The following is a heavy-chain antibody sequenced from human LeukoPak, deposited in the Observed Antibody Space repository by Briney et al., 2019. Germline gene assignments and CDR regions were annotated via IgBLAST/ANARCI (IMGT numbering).Heavy chain of an antibody. V-gene: IGHV3-23*01. CDR2: ISGSGGST. CDR1: GFTFSNAW. J-gene: IGHJ4*02. D-gene: IGHD6-13*01. Sequence: GGSLRLSCAASGFTFSNAWMSWVRQAPGKGLEWVSAISGSGGSTYYADSVKGRFTISRDNSKNTLYLQMNSLRAEDTAVYYCAEQQLVLAFSRYWGQGTLVTVSS. CDR3: AEQQLVLAFSRY.